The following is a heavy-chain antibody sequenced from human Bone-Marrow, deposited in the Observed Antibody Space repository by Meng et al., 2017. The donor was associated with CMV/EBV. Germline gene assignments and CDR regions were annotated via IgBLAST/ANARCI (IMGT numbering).Heavy chain of an antibody. J-gene: IGHJ6*02. CDR2: ISGSGGST. CDR3: ARDLGYCSSTSCYYWVGGMDV. CDR1: GFTFSSYA. D-gene: IGHD2-2*01. V-gene: IGHV3-23*01. Sequence: GGSLRLSCAASGFTFSSYAMSWVRQAPGKGLEWVSAISGSGGSTYYADSVKGRFTISRDNSKNTLYLQMNSLRAEDTAVYYCARDLGYCSSTSCYYWVGGMDVWGQGNTVTVSS.